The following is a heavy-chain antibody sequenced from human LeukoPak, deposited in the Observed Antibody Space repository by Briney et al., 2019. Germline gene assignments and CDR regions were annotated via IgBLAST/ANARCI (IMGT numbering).Heavy chain of an antibody. D-gene: IGHD3-3*01. J-gene: IGHJ3*02. CDR1: GFTFSSYA. CDR3: ARELEPAPRFGVVIYDAFDI. CDR2: ISGSGGST. V-gene: IGHV3-23*01. Sequence: GGSLRLSCAASGFTFSSYAMSWVRQAPGKGLEWVSGISGSGGSTYYADSVKGRFTISRDNSKNTLYLQMNSLRAEDTAVYYCARELEPAPRFGVVIYDAFDIWGQGTMVTVSS.